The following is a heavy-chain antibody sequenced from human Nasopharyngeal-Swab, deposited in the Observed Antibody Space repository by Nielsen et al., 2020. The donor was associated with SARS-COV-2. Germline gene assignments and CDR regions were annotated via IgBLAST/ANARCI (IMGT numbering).Heavy chain of an antibody. CDR2: IDNDGSRT. D-gene: IGHD1-1*01. Sequence: GGSLRLSCAASGFTFTSYAMHWVRQAPGKGPVWVSHIDNDGSRTTYADSVKGRFTISRDNAKNTLYLQMNSLRVEDTAVYYCVRGGLQHAFDLWGQGTSVTVSS. J-gene: IGHJ3*01. CDR1: GFTFTSYA. V-gene: IGHV3-74*01. CDR3: VRGGLQHAFDL.